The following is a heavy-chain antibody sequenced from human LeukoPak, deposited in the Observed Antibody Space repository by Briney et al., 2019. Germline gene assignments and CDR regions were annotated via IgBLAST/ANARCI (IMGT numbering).Heavy chain of an antibody. Sequence: GGSLRLSCAASGFTFSSYAMSWVRQAPGKGLEWVSAISGSGGSTYYADSVKGRFTISRDNSNNTLYLQMNSLRAEDTAVYYCAKLYDFWSGYYPVWGQGTLVTVSS. J-gene: IGHJ4*02. CDR3: AKLYDFWSGYYPV. D-gene: IGHD3-3*01. CDR2: ISGSGGST. V-gene: IGHV3-23*01. CDR1: GFTFSSYA.